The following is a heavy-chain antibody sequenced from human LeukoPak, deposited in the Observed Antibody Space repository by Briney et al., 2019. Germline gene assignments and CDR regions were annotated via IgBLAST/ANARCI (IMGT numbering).Heavy chain of an antibody. D-gene: IGHD6-25*01. CDR1: GFPFSNFA. V-gene: IGHV3-23*01. J-gene: IGHJ5*01. CDR3: AKAGFSFPFDS. CDR2: IGTSAGST. Sequence: GGSLRLSCAASGFPFSNFAMSWVRQAPGKGLEWVSTIGTSAGSTHYADSVKGRFTISRDNSKNTLYLQMNSLRAEDTAVYYCAKAGFSFPFDSWGQGTLVTVSS.